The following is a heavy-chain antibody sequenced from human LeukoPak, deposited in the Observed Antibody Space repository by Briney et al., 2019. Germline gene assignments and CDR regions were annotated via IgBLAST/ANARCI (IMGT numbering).Heavy chain of an antibody. CDR2: IYSGGST. D-gene: IGHD3-22*01. CDR3: ARLSLDDSSGRYPNWFDP. Sequence: GGSLRLSCAASGFTVSSNYMSWVRQAPGKGLEWVSVIYSGGSTYYADSVKGRFTIPRDNPKNTLYLQMNSLRAEDTAVYYCARLSLDDSSGRYPNWFDPWGQGTLVTISS. J-gene: IGHJ5*02. CDR1: GFTVSSNY. V-gene: IGHV3-66*01.